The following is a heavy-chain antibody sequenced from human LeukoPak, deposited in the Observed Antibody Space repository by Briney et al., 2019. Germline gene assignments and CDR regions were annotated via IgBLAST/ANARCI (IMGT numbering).Heavy chain of an antibody. CDR3: ARENGDYYY. D-gene: IGHD4-17*01. J-gene: IGHJ4*02. CDR2: IYISGVT. Sequence: PSETLSLTCTVSDGSISGYYWNWIRQPAGKGLEWIGRIYISGVTNYNPSLKSRVTMTVDTSKNQFSLKLTSVTAADTAVYYCARENGDYYYWGQGTLVTVSS. CDR1: DGSISGYY. V-gene: IGHV4-4*07.